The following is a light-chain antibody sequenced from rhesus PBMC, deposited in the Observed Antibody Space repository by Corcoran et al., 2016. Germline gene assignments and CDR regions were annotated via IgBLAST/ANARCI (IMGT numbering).Light chain of an antibody. Sequence: DIVMTQTPLSLPVTPGEPASISCRSSQSLRHCDGYTYLDWYPQKPGQSPQLWFYLGSNRASGVPYRVSGSGSGTDFTLKISRVEAEDVGVYYCMQGTQLPLTFGGGTKVEL. CDR3: MQGTQLPLT. J-gene: IGKJ4*01. CDR1: QSLRHCDGYTY. V-gene: IGKV2-78*01. CDR2: LGS.